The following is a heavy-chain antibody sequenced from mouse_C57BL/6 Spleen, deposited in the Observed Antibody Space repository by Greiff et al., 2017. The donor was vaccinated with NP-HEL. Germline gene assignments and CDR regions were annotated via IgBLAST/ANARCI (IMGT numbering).Heavy chain of an antibody. CDR1: GFTFSSYA. Sequence: EVQLVESGEGLVKPGGSLKLSCAASGFTFSSYAMSWVRQTPEKRLEWVAYLSSGGDYIYYADTVKGRFTISRDNARNTLYLQMSSLKSEDTAMYYCTRDPANWDYYWYFDVWGTGTTVTVSS. J-gene: IGHJ1*03. V-gene: IGHV5-9-1*02. D-gene: IGHD4-1*01. CDR3: TRDPANWDYYWYFDV. CDR2: LSSGGDYI.